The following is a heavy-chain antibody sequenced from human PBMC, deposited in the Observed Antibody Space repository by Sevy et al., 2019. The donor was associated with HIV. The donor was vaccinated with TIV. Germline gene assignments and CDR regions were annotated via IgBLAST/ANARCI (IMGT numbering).Heavy chain of an antibody. CDR3: VRSDCGTDCRVLDC. CDR1: GFTFTSYT. CDR2: MSYDGRYK. J-gene: IGHJ4*02. D-gene: IGHD2-21*02. V-gene: IGHV3-30-3*01. Sequence: GESLKISCAASGFTFTSYTMHWVRQAPGKGLEWVAYMSYDGRYKVSADSVKGRFTISRDNSKNTLYLQMDSLRPEDTALYYCVRSDCGTDCRVLDCWGQGTLVTVSS.